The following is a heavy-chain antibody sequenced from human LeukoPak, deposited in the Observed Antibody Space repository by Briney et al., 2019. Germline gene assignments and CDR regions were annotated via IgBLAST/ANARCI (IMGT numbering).Heavy chain of an antibody. V-gene: IGHV3-30*18. CDR2: ISYDGSNK. J-gene: IGHJ4*02. CDR1: GFTFSSYG. Sequence: PGGSLRLSCAASGFTFSSYGMHWVRQAPGKGLEWVAVISYDGSNKYYADSVKGRFTISRDNSKNTLYLQMNSLRAEDTAVYYCAKDSCSSTSCYILRPNYFDYWGQGTLVTVSS. D-gene: IGHD2-2*02. CDR3: AKDSCSSTSCYILRPNYFDY.